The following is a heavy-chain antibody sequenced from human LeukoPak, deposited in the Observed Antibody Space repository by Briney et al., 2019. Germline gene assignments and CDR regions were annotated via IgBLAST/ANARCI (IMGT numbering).Heavy chain of an antibody. CDR1: GGSMSSYY. V-gene: IGHV4-59*01. CDR2: IYYSGST. CDR3: ARDREALGWYDN. Sequence: SETLSLTCTVSGGSMSSYYWSWIRQPPGKGLEWIGYIYYSGSTNYNPSLKTRVTISVDTSKSQFSLNLSSVTAADTAVYYCARDREALGWYDNWGQGTPVIVSS. J-gene: IGHJ5*02.